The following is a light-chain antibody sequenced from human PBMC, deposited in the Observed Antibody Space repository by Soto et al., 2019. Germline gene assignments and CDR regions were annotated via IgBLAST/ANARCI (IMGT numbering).Light chain of an antibody. CDR3: QQYGSSQYT. V-gene: IGKV3-20*01. J-gene: IGKJ2*01. CDR2: GAT. Sequence: EIVLTQSPGTLSLSPGERATLSCRASQSVSSSYLAWYQQKPGQAPRLLIYGATSRATGIPDRFSGSWSGTDFTLTISRLEPEDVAVYYCQQYGSSQYTFGQGTKLEIK. CDR1: QSVSSSY.